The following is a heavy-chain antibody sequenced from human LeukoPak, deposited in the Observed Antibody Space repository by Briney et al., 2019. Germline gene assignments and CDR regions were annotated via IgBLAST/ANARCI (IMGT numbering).Heavy chain of an antibody. V-gene: IGHV3-48*04. CDR2: ISSSSSTI. CDR3: AREGGYGGNGNAFDI. J-gene: IGHJ3*02. Sequence: PGGSLRLSCAASGFTVSSNYMNWVRQAPGKGLEWVSYISSSSSTIYYADSVKGRFTISRDNAKNSLYLQMNSLRAEDTVVYYCAREGGYGGNGNAFDIWGQGTMVTVSS. D-gene: IGHD4-23*01. CDR1: GFTVSSNY.